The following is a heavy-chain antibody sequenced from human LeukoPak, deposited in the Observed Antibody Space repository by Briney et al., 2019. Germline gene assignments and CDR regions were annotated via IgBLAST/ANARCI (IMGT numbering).Heavy chain of an antibody. D-gene: IGHD6-19*01. CDR1: GFTFSSYA. CDR3: AKDPIAVVQGGYFQH. Sequence: PGGSLRLSCAASGFTFSSYAMSWVRQAPGKGLEWVSAISGSGGSTYYADSVKGRFTISRDNSKNTLYLQMNRLRADATAVYISAKDPIAVVQGGYFQHWGQGTLVTVSS. V-gene: IGHV3-23*01. J-gene: IGHJ1*01. CDR2: ISGSGGST.